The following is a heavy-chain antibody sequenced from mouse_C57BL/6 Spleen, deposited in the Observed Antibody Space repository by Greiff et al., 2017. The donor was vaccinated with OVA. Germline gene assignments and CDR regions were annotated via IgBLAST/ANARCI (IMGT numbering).Heavy chain of an antibody. V-gene: IGHV1-52*01. Sequence: QVQLKQPGAELVRPGPSVKLSCKVSGYTFTSYWMHWVKQRPIQGLDWIGNIDPSDSETHYNQQFKDKTTLTVYKSSRTAYMQLSSLTSEDTAVYYCARYYGSSFDYWGQGTTLTVSS. CDR3: ARYYGSSFDY. D-gene: IGHD1-1*01. CDR2: IDPSDSET. J-gene: IGHJ2*01. CDR1: GYTFTSYW.